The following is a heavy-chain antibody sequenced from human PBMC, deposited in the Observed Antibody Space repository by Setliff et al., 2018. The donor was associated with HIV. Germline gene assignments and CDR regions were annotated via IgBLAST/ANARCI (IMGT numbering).Heavy chain of an antibody. CDR1: GFTFSSYW. V-gene: IGHV3-7*03. CDR2: IKQDESEE. J-gene: IGHJ4*02. Sequence: QSGGSLRLSCAASGFTFSSYWMSWVRQAPGKGLEWVANIKQDESEEWYADSVKGRFTISRDNTKNSLYLQINSLSAEDTAVYYCAREAYRLPWIDNWGQGTLVTVSS. D-gene: IGHD1-1*01. CDR3: AREAYRLPWIDN.